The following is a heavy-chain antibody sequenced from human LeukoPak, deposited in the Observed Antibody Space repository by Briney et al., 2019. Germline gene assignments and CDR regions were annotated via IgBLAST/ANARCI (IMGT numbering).Heavy chain of an antibody. CDR1: GFTFSSYE. V-gene: IGHV3-48*03. J-gene: IGHJ3*02. CDR3: ARVSNQLAYCGGDCYSDAFDI. Sequence: GGSLTLSCAASGFTFSSYEMNWVRQAPGKGLEWVSYISSSGNTIYYADSVKGRFTISRDNAEKPLYLQMNSLRAEDTAVYYCARVSNQLAYCGGDCYSDAFDIWGQGTMVTVSS. CDR2: ISSSGNTI. D-gene: IGHD2-21*02.